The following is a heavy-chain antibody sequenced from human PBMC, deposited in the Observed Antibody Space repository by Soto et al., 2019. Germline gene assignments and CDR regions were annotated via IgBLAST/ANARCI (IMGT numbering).Heavy chain of an antibody. D-gene: IGHD3-10*01. CDR3: VRDLDGSGSYYTDN. CDR2: ISPYNGNT. Sequence: RASVKVSCKASGYIFVTYGISWVRQAPGQGLEWMGRISPYNGNTNYAHNLQGRVTMTTDTSTSTAYMELRSLRSDDTAVYYCVRDLDGSGSYYTDNWGPGTQVTVSS. CDR1: GYIFVTYG. V-gene: IGHV1-18*01. J-gene: IGHJ4*02.